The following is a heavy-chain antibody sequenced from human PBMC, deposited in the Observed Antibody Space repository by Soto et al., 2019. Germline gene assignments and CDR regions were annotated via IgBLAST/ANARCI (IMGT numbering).Heavy chain of an antibody. CDR1: GGSISSYY. D-gene: IGHD6-19*01. V-gene: IGHV4-4*07. J-gene: IGHJ4*02. CDR3: AREGIAVADFDY. Sequence: ERLSRTGPVSGGSISSYYWSWIRQPAGKGLEWIGRIYTSGSTNYNPSLKSRVTMSVDTSKNQFSLKLSSVTAADTAVYYCAREGIAVADFDYWGQGTQVTVSS. CDR2: IYTSGST.